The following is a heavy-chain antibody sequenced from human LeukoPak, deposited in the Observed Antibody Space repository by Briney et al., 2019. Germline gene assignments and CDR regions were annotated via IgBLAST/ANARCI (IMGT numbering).Heavy chain of an antibody. D-gene: IGHD2-15*01. CDR2: INPNSGGT. V-gene: IGHV1-2*02. CDR1: GYTFTGYY. CDR3: ARDWDCSGGSCRDAFDI. Sequence: GASVKVSCKASGYTFTGYYMHWVRQAPGQGLEWMGWINPNSGGTNHAQKFQGRVTMTRDTSISTAYMELSRLRSDDTAVYYCARDWDCSGGSCRDAFDIWGQGTMVTVSS. J-gene: IGHJ3*02.